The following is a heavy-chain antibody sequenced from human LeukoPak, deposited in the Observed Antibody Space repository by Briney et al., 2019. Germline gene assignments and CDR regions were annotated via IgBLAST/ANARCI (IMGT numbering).Heavy chain of an antibody. CDR3: ARVVRPRGFDY. Sequence: SRTLSLTCTVSGGSISSGGYYWSWIRQHPGKGLEWIGYIYYSGSTYYNPSLKSRVTISVGTSKNQFSLKLSSVTAADTAVYYCARVVRPRGFDYWGQGTLVTVSS. CDR2: IYYSGST. CDR1: GGSISSGGYY. J-gene: IGHJ4*02. V-gene: IGHV4-31*03.